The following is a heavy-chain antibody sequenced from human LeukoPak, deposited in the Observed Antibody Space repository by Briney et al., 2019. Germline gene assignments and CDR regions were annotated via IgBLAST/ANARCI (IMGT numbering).Heavy chain of an antibody. CDR1: GFSFSAYA. CDR2: VSSDGSDK. Sequence: PGGSLRLSCATSGFSFSAYAVHWVRQAPGKGLEWVAAVSSDGSDKYYADSVKGRFTISRDNSKNTLDLQMNSLRAEDTAVYYCARDFELSHWGQGTLVTVSS. J-gene: IGHJ4*02. D-gene: IGHD3-16*02. CDR3: ARDFELSH. V-gene: IGHV3-30-3*01.